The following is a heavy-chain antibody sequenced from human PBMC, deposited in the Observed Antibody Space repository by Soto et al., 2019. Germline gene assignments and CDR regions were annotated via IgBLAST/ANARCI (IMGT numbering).Heavy chain of an antibody. Sequence: QVQLVQSGAEVKKPGSSVKVSCEASGGTFRGHAISWVRQAPGQGPEWMGGLIPLFGTTQHAQNFQDRLTITADKSTSTAYMELTSLRFEDTAIYYCARGPNWGYRFDSWGQGTLVTVSS. CDR1: GGTFRGHA. CDR2: LIPLFGTT. V-gene: IGHV1-69*06. J-gene: IGHJ4*02. CDR3: ARGPNWGYRFDS. D-gene: IGHD7-27*01.